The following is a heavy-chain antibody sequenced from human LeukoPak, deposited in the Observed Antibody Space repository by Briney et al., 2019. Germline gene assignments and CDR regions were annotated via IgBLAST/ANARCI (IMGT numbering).Heavy chain of an antibody. J-gene: IGHJ4*02. CDR3: ATPCGYSSGRGGEYFDY. D-gene: IGHD6-19*01. CDR2: FDPEDGET. Sequence: ASVKVSCTVSGYTLTELSMHWVRQAPGKGLEWMGGFDPEDGETIYAQKFQGRVTMTEDTSTDTAYMELSSLRSEDTAVYYCATPCGYSSGRGGEYFDYWGQGTLVTVSS. V-gene: IGHV1-24*01. CDR1: GYTLTELS.